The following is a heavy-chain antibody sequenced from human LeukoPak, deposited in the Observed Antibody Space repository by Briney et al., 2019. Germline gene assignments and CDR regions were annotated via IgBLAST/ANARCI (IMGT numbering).Heavy chain of an antibody. D-gene: IGHD2-8*01. CDR2: ISAYNGNT. J-gene: IGHJ6*02. Sequence: ASVKVSCKASGYTFTSYGISWVRQAPGQGLEWMGWISAYNGNTNYAQKLQGRVTMTTDTSTSTAYMELRSLRSDDTAVYYCARLLYEESWSALSYYGMDVWGQGTTVTVSS. CDR3: ARLLYEESWSALSYYGMDV. CDR1: GYTFTSYG. V-gene: IGHV1-18*01.